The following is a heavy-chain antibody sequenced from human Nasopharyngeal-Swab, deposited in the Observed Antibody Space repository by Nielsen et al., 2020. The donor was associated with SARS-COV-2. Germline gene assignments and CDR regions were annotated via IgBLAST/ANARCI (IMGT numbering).Heavy chain of an antibody. V-gene: IGHV3-53*01. CDR3: ARDRNTVLAGHSYFGMDV. D-gene: IGHD4-11*01. Sequence: GGSLRLSCAPSGFSVGSNYVSWVRQAPGKGLEWVSILYSGGVTFYADSVEGRFSISRDNSKNTIYLQMNSLRAEDTAVYYCARDRNTVLAGHSYFGMDVWGQGTMVTVSS. CDR1: GFSVGSNY. CDR2: LYSGGVT. J-gene: IGHJ6*02.